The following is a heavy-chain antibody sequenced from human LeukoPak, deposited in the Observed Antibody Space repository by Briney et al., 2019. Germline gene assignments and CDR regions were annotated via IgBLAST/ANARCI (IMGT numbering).Heavy chain of an antibody. CDR2: ISSSGSTI. Sequence: KPGGSLRLSCAASGFTFSDYYMSWIRQAPGKGLEWVSYISSSGSTIYYADSVKGRFTISRDNAKNSLYLQMNSLRAEDTAGYYCARDLYYDSSGYDYWGQGTLVTVSS. CDR3: ARDLYYDSSGYDY. CDR1: GFTFSDYY. V-gene: IGHV3-11*01. J-gene: IGHJ4*02. D-gene: IGHD3-22*01.